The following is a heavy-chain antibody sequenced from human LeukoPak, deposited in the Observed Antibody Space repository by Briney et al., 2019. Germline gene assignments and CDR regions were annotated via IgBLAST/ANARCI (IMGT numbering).Heavy chain of an antibody. J-gene: IGHJ3*01. V-gene: IGHV4-4*07. CDR1: GGSISSYY. Sequence: PSETLSLTCTVSGGSISSYYWSWIRQPAGKGLEWIGRIYTSGSTNYNPSLKSRVTISIDTSKNQFSLNLTSVTAADTAVYYCARASNNWSVWFDPWGQGTMVTVSS. D-gene: IGHD1-1*01. CDR2: IYTSGST. CDR3: ARASNNWSVWFDP.